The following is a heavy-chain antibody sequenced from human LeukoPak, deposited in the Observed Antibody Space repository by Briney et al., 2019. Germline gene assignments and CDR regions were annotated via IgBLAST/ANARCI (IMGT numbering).Heavy chain of an antibody. Sequence: GGSLRLSCAAPGCTVSSNYMSWVRQAPGKGLEWVSVIYSGGSTYYADSVKGRFTISRDNSKNTLYLQMNSLRAEDTAVYYCARGNLVDYGDYEYWGQGTLVTVSS. CDR1: GCTVSSNY. V-gene: IGHV3-53*01. CDR2: IYSGGST. D-gene: IGHD4-17*01. CDR3: ARGNLVDYGDYEY. J-gene: IGHJ4*02.